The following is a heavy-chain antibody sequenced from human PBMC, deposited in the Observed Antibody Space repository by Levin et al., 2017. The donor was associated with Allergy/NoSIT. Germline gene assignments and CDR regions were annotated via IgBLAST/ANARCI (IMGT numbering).Heavy chain of an antibody. D-gene: IGHD3-22*01. J-gene: IGHJ6*02. CDR3: AKDRYYDSSGYYYYYYGMDV. Sequence: GESLKISCAASGFTFSSYGMHWVRQAPGKGLEWVAVISYDGSNKYYADSVKGRFTISRDNSKNTLYLQMNSLRAEDTAVYYCAKDRYYDSSGYYYYYYGMDVWGQGTTVTVSS. V-gene: IGHV3-30*18. CDR2: ISYDGSNK. CDR1: GFTFSSYG.